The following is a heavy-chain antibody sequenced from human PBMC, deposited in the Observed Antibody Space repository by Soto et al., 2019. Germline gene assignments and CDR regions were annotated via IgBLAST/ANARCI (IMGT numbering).Heavy chain of an antibody. D-gene: IGHD3-16*01. J-gene: IGHJ3*02. CDR1: GGTFSSYA. V-gene: IGHV1-69*06. CDR3: ARDLQVPITFGGVIGDAFDI. Sequence: SVKVCFKASGGTFSSYAISLVRQAPGQGLEWMGGITPIFGTANYAHKFQGRVTITADKSTSTAYMELSSLRSEDTAVYYCARDLQVPITFGGVIGDAFDIWGQGTMVTVS. CDR2: ITPIFGTA.